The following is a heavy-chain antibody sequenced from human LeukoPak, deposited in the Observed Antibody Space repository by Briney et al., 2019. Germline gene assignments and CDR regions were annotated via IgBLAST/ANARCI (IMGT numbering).Heavy chain of an antibody. V-gene: IGHV4-59*05. J-gene: IGHJ4*02. Sequence: PSETLSLTCTVSGGSISSYYWSWIRQPPGKGLEWIGSMYYSGSTYFNPSLKSRVTISVDTSKNQFSLNLSSVTAADTALYYCARHEVGGFTYGFSSYGHYFDSWGQGTLVTVSS. D-gene: IGHD3-16*01. CDR1: GGSISSYY. CDR3: ARHEVGGFTYGFSSYGHYFDS. CDR2: MYYSGST.